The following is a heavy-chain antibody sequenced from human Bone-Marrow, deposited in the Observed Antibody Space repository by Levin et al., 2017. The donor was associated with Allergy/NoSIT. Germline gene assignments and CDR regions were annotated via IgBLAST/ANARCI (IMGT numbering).Heavy chain of an antibody. CDR2: IIPSIGIT. Sequence: KISCKASGCTFGSYAISWVRQAPGQGLEWMGRIIPSIGITNYAQNFQGRVTISADKSTSTAYMELSSPKSEDTAAYYCARGYSGDFDYWGQGTLVTVSS. D-gene: IGHD3-10*01. CDR1: GCTFGSYA. CDR3: ARGYSGDFDY. J-gene: IGHJ4*02. V-gene: IGHV1-69*04.